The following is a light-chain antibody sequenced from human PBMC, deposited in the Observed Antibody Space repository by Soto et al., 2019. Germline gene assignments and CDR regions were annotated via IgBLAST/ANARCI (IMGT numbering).Light chain of an antibody. CDR1: QSVSSS. CDR2: GAS. Sequence: EIVLTQSPATLSLSPGERATLSCRASQSVSSSLAWYQQKPGQAPRLLLYGASTRATGISDRFSGSGSGTDFTLTISRLEPEDFAVYYCQQYGASPPGITFGQGTRLEIK. CDR3: QQYGASPPGIT. V-gene: IGKV3-20*01. J-gene: IGKJ5*01.